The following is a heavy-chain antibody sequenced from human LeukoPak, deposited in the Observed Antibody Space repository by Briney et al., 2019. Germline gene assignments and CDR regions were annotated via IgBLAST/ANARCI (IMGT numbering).Heavy chain of an antibody. V-gene: IGHV3-74*01. Sequence: GGSMRLSCAASGHYWMHGVRQVPGKGLVWVSHINSDGSWTSYADSVKGRFTISKDNAKNTVYLQMNSLRAEDTAVYYCVSFYETYWGRGTLVTVSS. CDR2: INSDGSWT. CDR3: VSFYETY. CDR1: GHYW. J-gene: IGHJ4*02. D-gene: IGHD3-22*01.